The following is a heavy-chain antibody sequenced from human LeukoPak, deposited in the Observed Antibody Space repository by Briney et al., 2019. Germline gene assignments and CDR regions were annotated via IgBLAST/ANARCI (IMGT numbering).Heavy chain of an antibody. CDR3: ARGITAFDI. Sequence: SETLSLTCTVSGGSIISSSYYWGWIRQPPGKGLEWIGSIYYTGSTYYNPSLRSRVTISVDTSKNQFSLKLSSVTAADTAVYYCARGITAFDIWGQGTMVTVSS. J-gene: IGHJ3*02. V-gene: IGHV4-39*07. CDR1: GGSIISSSYY. D-gene: IGHD3-3*01. CDR2: IYYTGST.